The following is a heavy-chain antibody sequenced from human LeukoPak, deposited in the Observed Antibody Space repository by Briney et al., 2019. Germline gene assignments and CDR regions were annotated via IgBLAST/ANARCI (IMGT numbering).Heavy chain of an antibody. Sequence: SETLSLTCTVSGGSISSGDYYWSWIRQPPGMGLEWIGYIYDRGNTYYNPSLKSRVTISEDTSKNQFSLKLSSVTAAGTAVYYCARAYDFWSGKGWFDPWGQGTLVTVSS. CDR2: IYDRGNT. CDR3: ARAYDFWSGKGWFDP. V-gene: IGHV4-30-4*08. CDR1: GGSISSGDYY. D-gene: IGHD3-3*01. J-gene: IGHJ5*02.